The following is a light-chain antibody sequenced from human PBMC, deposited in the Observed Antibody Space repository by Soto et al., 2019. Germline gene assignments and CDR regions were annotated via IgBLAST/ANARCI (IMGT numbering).Light chain of an antibody. Sequence: EILMTQSPATLSASPGERATLSCGAGQSVSSNLAWYQQKPGQAPRLLIYGASTRATVIPASFSGSGSGTEFTLTISSLQSEDFAVYYCQQYNNWHPITFGQGTRLEIK. CDR1: QSVSSN. V-gene: IGKV3-15*01. CDR2: GAS. J-gene: IGKJ5*01. CDR3: QQYNNWHPIT.